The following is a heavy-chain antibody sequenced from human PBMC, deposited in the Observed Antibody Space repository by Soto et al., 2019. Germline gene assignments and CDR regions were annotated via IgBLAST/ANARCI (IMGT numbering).Heavy chain of an antibody. V-gene: IGHV4-31*03. CDR3: ARETVRGRDSEAFDI. D-gene: IGHD2-15*01. CDR1: GGSINTGGCY. J-gene: IGHJ3*02. Sequence: QLQLQESGPGLVKPSQTLSLTCTVSGGSINTGGCYWSWIRQQPGRGLEWIGYIYYSGTTNYNPSLESRLTVSLATSKHQFSLKVFSVTAADTAVYYCARETVRGRDSEAFDIWGQGTMVTVSS. CDR2: IYYSGTT.